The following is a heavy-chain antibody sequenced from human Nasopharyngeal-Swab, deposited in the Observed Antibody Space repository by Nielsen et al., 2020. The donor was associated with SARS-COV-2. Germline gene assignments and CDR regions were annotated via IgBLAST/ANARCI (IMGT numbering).Heavy chain of an antibody. D-gene: IGHD1-26*01. CDR2: IIPAFGTP. Sequence: SVKVSCKASGDAFSRFGISWVRQAPGQGLEWMGGIIPAFGTPTYAQDSAQDLQGRVTISADESTSTAYMELSSLETEDTGVYYCARSVGSFYGQGAFDIWGQGTMVTVSS. CDR1: GDAFSRFG. J-gene: IGHJ3*02. V-gene: IGHV1-69*13. CDR3: ARSVGSFYGQGAFDI.